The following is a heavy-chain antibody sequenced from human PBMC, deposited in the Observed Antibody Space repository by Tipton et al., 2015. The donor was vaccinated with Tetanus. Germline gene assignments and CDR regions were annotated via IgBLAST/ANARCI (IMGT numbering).Heavy chain of an antibody. CDR3: ARDLRRYQQNNWFDP. CDR1: GDSISFYY. D-gene: IGHD2-2*01. J-gene: IGHJ5*02. CDR2: IYYSGNT. V-gene: IGHV4-59*01. Sequence: TLSLTCTVSGDSISFYYWSWIRQPPGKGLEWIGYIYYSGNTKYNPSLKSRVTMSVDTSKNQFSLNLNSVSPADTAVYYCARDLRRYQQNNWFDPWGQGTLVTVSS.